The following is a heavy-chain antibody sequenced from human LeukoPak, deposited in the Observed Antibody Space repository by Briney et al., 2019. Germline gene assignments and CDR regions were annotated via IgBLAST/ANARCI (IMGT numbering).Heavy chain of an antibody. CDR2: IRYHGSDK. CDR1: GFTFSGSG. J-gene: IGHJ4*02. D-gene: IGHD3-10*01. CDR3: AKYFGVRVGGSGSYYYFDY. Sequence: GDSLRLSCAASGFTFSGSGMQWVRQAPGKGLEGVAFIRYHGSDKFYADSVKGRFTISRDNYKNTLYLQMNSLRAEDTAVYYCAKYFGVRVGGSGSYYYFDYWGQGTLVTVSS. V-gene: IGHV3-30*02.